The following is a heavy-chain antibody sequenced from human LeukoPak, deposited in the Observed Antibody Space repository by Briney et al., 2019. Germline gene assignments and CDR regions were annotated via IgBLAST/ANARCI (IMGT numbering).Heavy chain of an antibody. J-gene: IGHJ5*02. CDR2: IYYSGST. D-gene: IGHD4-23*01. CDR3: ARERGYGGRNWFDP. V-gene: IGHV4-59*01. CDR1: GGSISSYY. Sequence: PETLSLTCTVSGGSISSYYWSWIRQPPGKGLEWIGYIYYSGSTNYNPSLKSRVTISVDTSKNQFSLKLSSVTAADTAVYYCARERGYGGRNWFDPWGQGTLVTVSS.